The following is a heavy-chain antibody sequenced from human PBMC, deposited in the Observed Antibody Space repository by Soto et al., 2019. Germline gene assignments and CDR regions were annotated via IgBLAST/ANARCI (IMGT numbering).Heavy chain of an antibody. J-gene: IGHJ6*01. CDR1: GYTFSSYG. CDR2: VSPYDGYT. V-gene: IGHV1-18*01. D-gene: IGHD3-22*01. CDR3: ARGGYYDSSGSRNYFYYGMNV. Sequence: ASGKVSCKASGYTFSSYGMNWVRQAPGQGLEWLGWVSPYDGYTNYAQILQGRVSMTTDTSTKTAYMEVRSLRSDDTAVYYCARGGYYDSSGSRNYFYYGMNVGG.